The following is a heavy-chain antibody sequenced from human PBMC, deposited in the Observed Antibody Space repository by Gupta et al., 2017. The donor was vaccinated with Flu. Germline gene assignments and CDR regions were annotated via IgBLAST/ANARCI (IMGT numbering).Heavy chain of an antibody. CDR2: IYYSGRT. CDR3: ARYDSGGYSLEY. V-gene: IGHV4-59*01. CDR1: GGSINGYY. D-gene: IGHD3-22*01. J-gene: IGHJ4*02. Sequence: QVQLQESGPGLVKPSEPLSLTCTVSGGSINGYYCGWIRQPPGKGLEWIGYIYYSGRTKYNPSLKSRVAMSVDTSQNHFSLKMNSVTAADTAVYYCARYDSGGYSLEYWGQGTLVTVSS.